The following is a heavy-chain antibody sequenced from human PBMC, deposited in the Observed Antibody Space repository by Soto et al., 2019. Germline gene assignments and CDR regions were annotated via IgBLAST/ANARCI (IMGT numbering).Heavy chain of an antibody. CDR2: IHYRGSV. Sequence: QVQLQESGPGLVRPSQTLSLTCTVSGGSISSDHYHWTWIRQTPGKGLEWIGYIHYRGSVYSIPFLQSRVTMSVVTSKNLFSLKLSSVTAADTAVYFCVREDDCGDRDYYGLDVWGQGTTVTVSS. CDR1: GGSISSDHYH. J-gene: IGHJ6*02. CDR3: VREDDCGDRDYYGLDV. V-gene: IGHV4-30-4*01. D-gene: IGHD5-18*01.